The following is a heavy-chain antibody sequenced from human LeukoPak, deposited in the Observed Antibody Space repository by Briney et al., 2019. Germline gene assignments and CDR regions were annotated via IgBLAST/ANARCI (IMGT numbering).Heavy chain of an antibody. CDR1: GFTFSTYW. Sequence: GGSLRLSCAASGFTFSTYWISWVRQAPGKGLEWVANIKQDGSEKYYVDSVKGRFTISRDNAKNSLYLLMNSLRADDTAVYYCARASDGDYGRAAFDYWGQGSLVTVSS. J-gene: IGHJ4*02. V-gene: IGHV3-7*04. D-gene: IGHD4-17*01. CDR3: ARASDGDYGRAAFDY. CDR2: IKQDGSEK.